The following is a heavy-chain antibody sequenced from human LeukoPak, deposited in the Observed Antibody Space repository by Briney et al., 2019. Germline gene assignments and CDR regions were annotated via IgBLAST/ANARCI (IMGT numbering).Heavy chain of an antibody. J-gene: IGHJ4*02. Sequence: PGGSLRLSCAASGFTFSSYAMSWVRQAPGKGLEWVSVISGSGGITYYADSVKGRFTISRDNAKNSLYLQMNSLRAEDTAVYYCASGGYNWNRLDYWGQGTLVTVSS. D-gene: IGHD1-20*01. CDR1: GFTFSSYA. V-gene: IGHV3-23*01. CDR3: ASGGYNWNRLDY. CDR2: ISGSGGIT.